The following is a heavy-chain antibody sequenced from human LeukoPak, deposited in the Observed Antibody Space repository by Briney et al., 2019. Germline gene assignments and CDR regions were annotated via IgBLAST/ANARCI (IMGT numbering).Heavy chain of an antibody. CDR3: ARNPGQQQYNWFDP. CDR1: GFTVSSNY. J-gene: IGHJ5*02. D-gene: IGHD6-13*01. V-gene: IGHV3-53*01. CDR2: IYTGGST. Sequence: GGSLRLSCAVSGFTVSSNYMSWVRQPPGKGLEWVSGIYTGGSTYSADSVKGRFTISRDNAKNSLYLQMNSLRAEDTAVYYCARNPGQQQYNWFDPWGQGTLVTVSS.